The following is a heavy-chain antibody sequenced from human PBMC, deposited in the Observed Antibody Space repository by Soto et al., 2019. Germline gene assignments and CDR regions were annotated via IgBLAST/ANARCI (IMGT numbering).Heavy chain of an antibody. J-gene: IGHJ6*01. D-gene: IGHD3-10*01. CDR3: VRQGIGFLHGLVDV. Sequence: QVQVQQSGPGLVKPSETLSLTCTVSSGPSKSHNWGWIRQPPGRGLEWIGYVYDTWSTSYNPSLNGRVTVSADTSTNRISLTLRFVTAADTAVYYCVRQGIGFLHGLVDVWGQGTTVIVSS. CDR1: SGPSKSHN. V-gene: IGHV4-59*08. CDR2: VYDTWST.